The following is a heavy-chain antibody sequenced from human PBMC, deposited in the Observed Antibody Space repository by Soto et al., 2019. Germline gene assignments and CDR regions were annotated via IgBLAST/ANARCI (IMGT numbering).Heavy chain of an antibody. CDR3: ARDLDYGGNSEASDV. Sequence: SETLSLTCTVSGGSISTYYWTWIRQPPGKGLEWIGYIYYTGSTNYNPSLKSRVTVSVDTSKNQFSLKLSSVTAADTAVYYCARDLDYGGNSEASDVWGQGTMVT. D-gene: IGHD4-17*01. V-gene: IGHV4-59*01. CDR2: IYYTGST. CDR1: GGSISTYY. J-gene: IGHJ3*01.